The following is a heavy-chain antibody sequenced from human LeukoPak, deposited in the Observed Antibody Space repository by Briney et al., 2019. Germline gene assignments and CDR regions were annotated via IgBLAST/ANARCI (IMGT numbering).Heavy chain of an antibody. J-gene: IGHJ5*02. V-gene: IGHV1-69*13. CDR3: AREYQLLYGEDRRYNWFDP. CDR1: GGTFSSYA. CDR2: IIPIFGTA. D-gene: IGHD2-2*02. Sequence: SVKVSCKASGGTFSSYAISWVRQAPGQGLEWMGGIIPIFGTANYAQKFQGRVTITADESTSTAYMELSSLRSEDTAVYYCAREYQLLYGEDRRYNWFDPWGQGTLVTVSS.